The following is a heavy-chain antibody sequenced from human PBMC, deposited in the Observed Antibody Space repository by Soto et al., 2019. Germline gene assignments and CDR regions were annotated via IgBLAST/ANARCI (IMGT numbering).Heavy chain of an antibody. CDR1: GFPFINSA. J-gene: IGHJ4*02. Sequence: GVSMILSCAASGFPFINSALHWVRKAPGRGLEWVALISYDGSDKDYADSVKGRFTISRDNSRNTLFLQMNSLRAEDTAVYYCARDYYKYYDSSGYYRSPAYWGQGTLVTVS. CDR3: ARDYYKYYDSSGYYRSPAY. V-gene: IGHV3-30-3*01. CDR2: ISYDGSDK. D-gene: IGHD3-22*01.